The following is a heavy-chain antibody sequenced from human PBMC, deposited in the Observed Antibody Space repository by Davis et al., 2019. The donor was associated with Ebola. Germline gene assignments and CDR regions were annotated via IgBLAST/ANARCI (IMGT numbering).Heavy chain of an antibody. J-gene: IGHJ6*04. V-gene: IGHV3-30*18. CDR1: GFTFSSYR. CDR2: ISYDGSNK. CDR3: AKGDRMDV. Sequence: GGSLRPPCPASGFTFSSYRMHWVRQAPGKGLEWVAVISYDGSNKYYADSVKGRFTISRDNSKNTLYLQMNSLRAEDTAVYYCAKGDRMDVWGKGTTVTVSS.